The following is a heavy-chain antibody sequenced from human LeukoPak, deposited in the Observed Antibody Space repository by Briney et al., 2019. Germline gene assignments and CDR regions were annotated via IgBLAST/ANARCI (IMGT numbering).Heavy chain of an antibody. Sequence: GGSLRLSCAASGLTFSRNAMHWVRQAPGKGLEWVAVISYDGRNKYYAESVKGRFTISRDTSKSTLDLQMNSLRAEDTAVYYCARDESLDCSSTSCSAYYYMDVWGKGTTVTVSS. J-gene: IGHJ6*03. V-gene: IGHV3-30*04. CDR1: GLTFSRNA. CDR3: ARDESLDCSSTSCSAYYYMDV. CDR2: ISYDGRNK. D-gene: IGHD2-2*01.